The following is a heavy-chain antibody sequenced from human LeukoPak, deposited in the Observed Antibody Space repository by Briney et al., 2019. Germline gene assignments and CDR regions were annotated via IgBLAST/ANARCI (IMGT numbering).Heavy chain of an antibody. CDR1: GYSFTSYW. Sequence: GESLKISCKGSGYSFTSYWIGWVRQMPGKGLEWMGIIYPGDSDTRYSPSFQGQVTIPADKSISTAYLQWSSLKASDTAMYYCARHSMRSSGGSYLFDYWGQGTLVTVSS. J-gene: IGHJ4*02. V-gene: IGHV5-51*01. D-gene: IGHD2-15*01. CDR2: IYPGDSDT. CDR3: ARHSMRSSGGSYLFDY.